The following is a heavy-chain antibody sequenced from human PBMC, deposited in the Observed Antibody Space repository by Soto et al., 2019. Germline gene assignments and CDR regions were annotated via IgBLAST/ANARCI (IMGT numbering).Heavy chain of an antibody. Sequence: SETLSLTCTVSGGSISSISYYWGWIRQPPGKGLEWIGSIYYSGSTYYNPSLKSRVTISVDTSKNQFSLKLSSVTAADTAVYYCARRCTIFGVVHFDYWGQGTLVTVSS. V-gene: IGHV4-39*01. CDR3: ARRCTIFGVVHFDY. CDR2: IYYSGST. J-gene: IGHJ4*02. D-gene: IGHD3-3*01. CDR1: GGSISSISYY.